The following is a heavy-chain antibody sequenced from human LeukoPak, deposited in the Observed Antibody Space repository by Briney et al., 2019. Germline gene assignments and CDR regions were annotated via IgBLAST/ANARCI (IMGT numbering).Heavy chain of an antibody. D-gene: IGHD3-10*01. V-gene: IGHV3-48*01. J-gene: IGHJ4*02. CDR1: GFTFSSYS. Sequence: GGSLRLSCAASGFTFSSYSMNWVRQAPGKGLEWVSYISSSSSTIYYADSVKGRFTISRDNAKNSLYLQMNSLRAEDTAVYYCARGSNMVRGADWGQGTLVTVSS. CDR2: ISSSSSTI. CDR3: ARGSNMVRGAD.